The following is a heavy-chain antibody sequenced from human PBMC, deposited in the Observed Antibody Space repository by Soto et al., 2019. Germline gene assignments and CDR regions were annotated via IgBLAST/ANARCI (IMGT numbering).Heavy chain of an antibody. V-gene: IGHV1-69*04. Sequence: SVKVSCKASGGTFSSYTISWVRQAPGQGLEWMGRIIPILGIANYAQKFQGRVTITADKSTSTAYMELSSLRSEDTAVYYCAREVIAAAGTGFDYWGQGALVTVSS. D-gene: IGHD6-13*01. CDR3: AREVIAAAGTGFDY. J-gene: IGHJ4*02. CDR1: GGTFSSYT. CDR2: IIPILGIA.